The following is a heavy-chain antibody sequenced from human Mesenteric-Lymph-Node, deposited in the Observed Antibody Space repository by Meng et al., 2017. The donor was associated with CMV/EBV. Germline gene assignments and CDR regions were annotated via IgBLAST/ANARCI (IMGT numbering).Heavy chain of an antibody. Sequence: ESLNISCVASGFTISNNYMSWVRQAPRRGLEWVANIHQDGSERHHVDSVKVRFTISRDNAKNPLYLPMNSLRAEDTALYYCVRFPGIPDDTTWYTFFDPWGQGTLVTVSS. CDR1: GFTISNNY. J-gene: IGHJ5*02. CDR3: VRFPGIPDDTTWYTFFDP. V-gene: IGHV3-7*01. CDR2: IHQDGSER. D-gene: IGHD6-13*01.